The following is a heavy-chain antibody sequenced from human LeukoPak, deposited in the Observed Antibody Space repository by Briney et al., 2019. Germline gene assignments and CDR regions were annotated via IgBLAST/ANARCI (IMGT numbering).Heavy chain of an antibody. V-gene: IGHV3-23*01. D-gene: IGHD3-10*01. CDR1: GFTLSSYD. CDR3: AFQVRGVIH. Sequence: GGSLRLSCAGSGFTLSSYDMSWVRQAPGKGLEWVSFIGRSGGSTYYADSVKGRFTISRDNSKNTLYLQMNSLRAEDTAVYYCAFQVRGVIHWGQGTLVTVSS. CDR2: IGRSGGST. J-gene: IGHJ4*02.